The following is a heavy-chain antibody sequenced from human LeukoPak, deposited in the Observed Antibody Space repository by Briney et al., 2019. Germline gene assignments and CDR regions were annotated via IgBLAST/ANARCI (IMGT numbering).Heavy chain of an antibody. Sequence: GESLKISCKGSGYSFTSYWIGWVRQLPGKGLEWMGIIYPGDSDTTYSTSFQGQVTISADKSIITAYLQWSSLKASDTAMYYCARLVEKSRYCSGGSCYYNWFDPWGQGTLVTVSS. J-gene: IGHJ5*02. CDR1: GYSFTSYW. D-gene: IGHD2-15*01. V-gene: IGHV5-51*01. CDR3: ARLVEKSRYCSGGSCYYNWFDP. CDR2: IYPGDSDT.